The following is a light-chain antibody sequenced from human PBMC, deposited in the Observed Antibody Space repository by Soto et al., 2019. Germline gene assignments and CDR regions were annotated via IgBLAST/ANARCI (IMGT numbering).Light chain of an antibody. Sequence: NFMLTQPHSVSASPGETVTISCTRSSGSIADDYVQWYQQRPGSAPTTVIFEDNQRPSGVPDRFSGSVDRSSNSASLKISGLRAEDGADYYCQSYESPSHVIFGGGTKLTVL. J-gene: IGLJ2*01. CDR2: EDN. CDR1: SGSIADDY. V-gene: IGLV6-57*04. CDR3: QSYESPSHVI.